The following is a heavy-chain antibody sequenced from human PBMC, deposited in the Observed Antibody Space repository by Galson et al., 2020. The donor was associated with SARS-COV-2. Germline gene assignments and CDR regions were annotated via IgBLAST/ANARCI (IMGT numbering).Heavy chain of an antibody. CDR2: LSGSGGST. CDR1: GFTFSSYA. V-gene: IGHV3-23*01. Sequence: PGGSLRLSCAASGFTFSSYAMSWVRQAPGKGLAWVSALSGSGGSTYYADSVKGWFTISRDNSKYTLYLQMNSLRAEDTAVYYCAAVAGTGQIGYWGQGTLGTVSS. CDR3: AAVAGTGQIGY. J-gene: IGHJ4*02. D-gene: IGHD6-19*01.